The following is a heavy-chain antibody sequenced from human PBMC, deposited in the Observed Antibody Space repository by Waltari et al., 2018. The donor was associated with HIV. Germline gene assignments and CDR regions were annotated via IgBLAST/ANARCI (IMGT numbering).Heavy chain of an antibody. CDR1: GFTFSSHS. D-gene: IGHD3-22*01. J-gene: IGHJ4*02. CDR3: ARGKYYYHSSDYNDNLPFDY. Sequence: EVQLVESGGGLVKPGGSLRLSCPASGFTFSSHSMNWVSQPPGKGVDACSVISRRRIDKDCEGAGRGRFTIARDNAKNSLYLQMSSLRREDTTVYYGARGKYYYHSSDYNDNLPFDYWGQGTLVTVSS. CDR2: ISRRRIDK. V-gene: IGHV3-21*01.